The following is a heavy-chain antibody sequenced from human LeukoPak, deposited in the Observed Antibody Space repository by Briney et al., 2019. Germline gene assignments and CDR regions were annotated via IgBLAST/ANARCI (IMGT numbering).Heavy chain of an antibody. CDR1: GFTFSTYE. Sequence: GGSLRLSCAASGFTFSTYEMNCVRQAPGKGLEWVSCISSRGSAIYYADSVKGRFTISRDIAKTSLYLQMNSLRTEDTAIYYCARDMEPDAFDIWGQGTMVTVSS. CDR3: ARDMEPDAFDI. J-gene: IGHJ3*02. D-gene: IGHD1-1*01. CDR2: ISSRGSAI. V-gene: IGHV3-48*03.